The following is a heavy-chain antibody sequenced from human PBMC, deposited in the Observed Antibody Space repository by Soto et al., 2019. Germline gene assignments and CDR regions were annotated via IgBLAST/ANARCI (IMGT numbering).Heavy chain of an antibody. D-gene: IGHD6-19*01. V-gene: IGHV3-20*04. CDR1: GFTFEDHG. J-gene: IGHJ3*02. CDR2: INWSGSST. CDR3: ARDGGVAVAVDASDI. Sequence: EVQLVESGGGVVRPGGSLRLSCAASGFTFEDHGMTWVRQVPGKGLEWVEEINWSGSSTSYADSVKGRFTISRDNAKNSLYLQMNSLRAEDTALYFCARDGGVAVAVDASDIWGQGTMGTVSS.